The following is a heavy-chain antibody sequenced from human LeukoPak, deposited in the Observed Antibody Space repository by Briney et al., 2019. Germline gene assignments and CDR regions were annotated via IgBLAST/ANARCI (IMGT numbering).Heavy chain of an antibody. V-gene: IGHV3-74*01. Sequence: GGSLRLSCAASGFTFSSYSMNWVRQAPGEGLVWVSRINSDDSIINYADSVKGRFTISRDNAKNTLYLQMNSLRAEDTAVYYCARAWNYRFDYWGQGTLVTVSS. CDR2: INSDDSII. J-gene: IGHJ4*02. D-gene: IGHD1-7*01. CDR1: GFTFSSYS. CDR3: ARAWNYRFDY.